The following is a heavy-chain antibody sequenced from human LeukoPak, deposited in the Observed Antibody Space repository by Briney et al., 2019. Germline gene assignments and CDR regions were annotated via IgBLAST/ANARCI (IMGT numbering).Heavy chain of an antibody. V-gene: IGHV3-30*18. J-gene: IGHJ4*02. CDR2: LSDDGSNK. CDR3: AKDPHSSSRYYFDS. Sequence: QPGRSLRLSCAASRFTFSYFAMHWVRQAPGKGLEWVAVLSDDGSNKFYADSVKGRFTISRDNSKNTLYLQMNSLRAEDTAFYYCAKDPHSSSRYYFDSWGQGTLVTVSS. D-gene: IGHD6-13*01. CDR1: RFTFSYFA.